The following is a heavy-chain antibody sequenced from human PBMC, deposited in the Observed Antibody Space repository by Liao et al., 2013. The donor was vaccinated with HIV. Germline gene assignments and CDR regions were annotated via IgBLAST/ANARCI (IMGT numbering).Heavy chain of an antibody. CDR3: AREAAGVFSY. D-gene: IGHD6-13*01. J-gene: IGHJ4*02. CDR1: GGSISSYS. Sequence: QVQLQESGPGLVKASETLSLTCNVSGGSISSYSWSWIRQPAGKGLEWIGRVYTSGSTHYNPSLKSRVTMSVDTSKNQFSLKLSSVTAADTAVYYCAREAAGVFSYWGQGIQVTVSS. CDR2: VYTSGST. V-gene: IGHV4-4*07.